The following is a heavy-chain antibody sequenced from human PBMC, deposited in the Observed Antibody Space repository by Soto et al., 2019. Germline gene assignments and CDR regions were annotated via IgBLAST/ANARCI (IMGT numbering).Heavy chain of an antibody. CDR2: INVGGGNT. V-gene: IGHV1-3*01. J-gene: IGHJ4*02. CDR1: GDTLTSYV. CDR3: ARDYSGSFDY. Sequence: ASVKVSCKASGDTLTSYVMHWVRQAPGQSPEWMGWINVGGGNTKYSQKFQGRVTIIRDTSASTTYMELGSLRSEDTAVYHCARDYSGSFDYWGQGTPVTVSS. D-gene: IGHD3-10*01.